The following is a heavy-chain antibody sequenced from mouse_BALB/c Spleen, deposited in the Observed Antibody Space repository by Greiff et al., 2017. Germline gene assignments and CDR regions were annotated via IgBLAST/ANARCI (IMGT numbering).Heavy chain of an antibody. CDR2: IDPETGGT. CDR3: RREGNYVDFDV. J-gene: IGHJ1*01. Sequence: VQLQESGAELVRPGASVTLSCKASGYTFTDYEMHWVKQTPVHGLEWIGAIDPETGGTSYNQKFKGKATLTADKSSSTAYMELRRLTSEDSAVYYGRREGNYVDFDVWGAGTTVTVSA. V-gene: IGHV1-15*01. CDR1: GYTFTDYE. D-gene: IGHD2-1*01.